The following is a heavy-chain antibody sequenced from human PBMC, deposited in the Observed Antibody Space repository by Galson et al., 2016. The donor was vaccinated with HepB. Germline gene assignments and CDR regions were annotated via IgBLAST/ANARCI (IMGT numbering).Heavy chain of an antibody. CDR2: MDPNVGTT. Sequence: VRQAPGQGLEWMGIMDPNVGTTWYAQKFQGRVTVTRDTATSTVYMEVTSLTSEDTAVYYCARRGLTSDHWGQGTLVTVSS. J-gene: IGHJ4*02. CDR3: ARRGLTSDH. V-gene: IGHV1-46*03. D-gene: IGHD3-10*01.